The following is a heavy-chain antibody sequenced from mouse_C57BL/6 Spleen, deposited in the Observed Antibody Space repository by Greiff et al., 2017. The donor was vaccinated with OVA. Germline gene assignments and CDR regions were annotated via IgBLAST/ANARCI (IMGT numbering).Heavy chain of an antibody. D-gene: IGHD4-1*01. V-gene: IGHV1-26*01. CDR3: AREELGRGDY. CDR2: INPNNGGT. CDR1: GYTFTDYY. J-gene: IGHJ4*01. Sequence: EVKVVESGPELVKPGASVKISCKASGYTFTDYYMNWVKQSHGKSLEWIGDINPNNGGTSYNQKFKGKATLTVDKSSSTAYMELRSLTSEDSAVYYCAREELGRGDYWGQGTSVTVSS.